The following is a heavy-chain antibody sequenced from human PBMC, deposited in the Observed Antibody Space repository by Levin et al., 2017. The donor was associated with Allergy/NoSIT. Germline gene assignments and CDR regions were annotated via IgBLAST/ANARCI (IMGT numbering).Heavy chain of an antibody. CDR3: ARDSRYCTNGVCYYYYYYGMDV. V-gene: IGHV3-30-3*01. D-gene: IGHD2-8*01. CDR2: ISYDGSNK. CDR1: GFTFSSYA. Sequence: LSLTCAASGFTFSSYAMHWVRQAPGKGLEWVAVISYDGSNKYYADSVKGRFTISRDNSKNTLYLQMNSLRAEDTAVYYCARDSRYCTNGVCYYYYYYGMDVWGQGTTVTVSS. J-gene: IGHJ6*02.